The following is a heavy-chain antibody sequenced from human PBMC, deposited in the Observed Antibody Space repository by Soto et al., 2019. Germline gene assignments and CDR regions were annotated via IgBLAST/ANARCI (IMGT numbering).Heavy chain of an antibody. CDR2: FDPEDGET. D-gene: IGHD4-4*01. Sequence: ASVKVSCKVSGYTLTELSMHWVRQAPGKGLEWMGGFDPEDGETIYAQKFQGRVTMTEDTSTDTAYMELSSLRSEDTAVYYYATVAHLGNYYYYYGMDVWGQGTTVTVSS. J-gene: IGHJ6*02. CDR1: GYTLTELS. CDR3: ATVAHLGNYYYYYGMDV. V-gene: IGHV1-24*01.